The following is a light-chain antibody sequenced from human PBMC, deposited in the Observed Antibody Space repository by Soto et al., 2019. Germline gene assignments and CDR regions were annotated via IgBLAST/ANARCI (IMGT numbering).Light chain of an antibody. CDR1: QSLLHSNGYNY. CDR2: WGS. J-gene: IGKJ1*01. V-gene: IGKV2-28*01. CDR3: MQSLQTPWT. Sequence: DIVMTQSPLSLPVTPGEPASISCRSSQSLLHSNGYNYLDWYLQKPGQSPQLLIYWGSNRASGVPDRFSGSGSGTDFTLKISRVEAEDVGVYYCMQSLQTPWTFGQGTKADIK.